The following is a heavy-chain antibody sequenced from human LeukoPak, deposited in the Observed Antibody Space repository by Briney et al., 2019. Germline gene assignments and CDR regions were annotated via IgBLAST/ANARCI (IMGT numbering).Heavy chain of an antibody. V-gene: IGHV1-69*04. CDR1: GGTFSSYA. CDR2: IIPIFGIA. J-gene: IGHJ4*02. CDR3: AREGGILTGYYYYFDY. D-gene: IGHD3-9*01. Sequence: SVEVSCTASGGTFSSYAISWVHQAPGQGLEWMGRIIPIFGIANYAQKFKGRVAITADKATSTAYMELSSLRAEDTAVYYCAREGGILTGYYYYFDYWGQGTLVTVSS.